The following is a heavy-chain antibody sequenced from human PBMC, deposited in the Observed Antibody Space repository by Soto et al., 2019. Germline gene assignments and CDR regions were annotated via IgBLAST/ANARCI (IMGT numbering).Heavy chain of an antibody. CDR2: INAGNGNT. CDR1: GYTFATYA. V-gene: IGHV1-3*01. D-gene: IGHD3-3*01. CDR3: ARDLLWTGGYYYYYGMDV. J-gene: IGHJ6*02. Sequence: QAQFVQSGAEVKKPGASVKVSCKASGYTFATYAIHWVRQAPGQRLEWMGCINAGNGNTKSSQKFLGRVTITRDRSASTTYMELSSLTSEDTAVYYCARDLLWTGGYYYYYGMDVWGQGTTVTVSS.